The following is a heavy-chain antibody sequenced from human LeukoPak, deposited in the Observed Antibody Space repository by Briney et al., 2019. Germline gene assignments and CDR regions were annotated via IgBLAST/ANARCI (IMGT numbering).Heavy chain of an antibody. CDR3: ARQYDSGSYPFVY. CDR2: IYYSGST. V-gene: IGHV4-59*01. CDR1: GGSINNYY. Sequence: SETLSLTCTVSGGSINNYYWSWIRQPPGKGLGWIAYIYYSGSTNYNPSLKSRVTISIDTSKNQFSLKLSSVPAADTAEYYCARQYDSGSYPFVYWGQGTLVTVSS. D-gene: IGHD3-10*01. J-gene: IGHJ4*02.